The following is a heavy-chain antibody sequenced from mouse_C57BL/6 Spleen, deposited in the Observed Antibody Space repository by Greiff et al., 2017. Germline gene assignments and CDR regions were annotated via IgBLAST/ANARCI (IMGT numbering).Heavy chain of an antibody. J-gene: IGHJ1*03. CDR1: GFTFSDYY. Sequence: EVQRVESGGGLVQPGGSLKLSCAASGFTFSDYYMYWVRQTPEQRLEWVAYISNGGGSTYYPDTVKGRFTISRDNAKNTLYLQMSRLKSEDTAMYYCARLITTVPDFDVWGTGTTVTVSS. CDR2: ISNGGGST. CDR3: ARLITTVPDFDV. V-gene: IGHV5-12*01. D-gene: IGHD1-1*01.